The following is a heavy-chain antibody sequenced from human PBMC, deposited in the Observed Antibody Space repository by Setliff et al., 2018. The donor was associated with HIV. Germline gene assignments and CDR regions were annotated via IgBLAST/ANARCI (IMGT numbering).Heavy chain of an antibody. D-gene: IGHD1-26*01. J-gene: IGHJ5*02. V-gene: IGHV4-59*11. CDR3: ARNTPGIVPRRVGFDP. Sequence: PSETLSLTCSVSGGSIGSHYWSWIRQPPGKGLEWIGYIYNSGNYNPTLNSRGTISVDTSKNQFSLKLTSVTAADTAVYYCARNTPGIVPRRVGFDPWGQGTLVTVS. CDR2: IYNSG. CDR1: GGSIGSHY.